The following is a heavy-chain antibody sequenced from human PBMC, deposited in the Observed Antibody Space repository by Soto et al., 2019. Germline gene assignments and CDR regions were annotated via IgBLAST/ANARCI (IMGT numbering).Heavy chain of an antibody. CDR3: ARWDNGAAYDY. CDR1: GYTFTSYA. V-gene: IGHV1-3*01. Sequence: QVQLVQSGAEVKKPGASVKVSCKASGYTFTSYAMHWVRQAPGQRLEWMGRINAGNGNTKYSQKFQGRVTITRDTSASTAYMELSSLRSEDTAVYYCARWDNGAAYDYWGQGTLVTVSS. D-gene: IGHD4-17*01. J-gene: IGHJ4*02. CDR2: INAGNGNT.